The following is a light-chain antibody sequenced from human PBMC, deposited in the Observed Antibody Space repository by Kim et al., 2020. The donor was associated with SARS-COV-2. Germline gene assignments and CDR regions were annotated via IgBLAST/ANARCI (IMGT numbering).Light chain of an antibody. V-gene: IGKV1-39*01. J-gene: IGKJ2*02. CDR3: QQSHTTPCT. CDR2: AAS. Sequence: DIQMTQSPSSLSASVGDRVTITCRASQNINRNLNWYQQKVGKAPKLLIYAASTLHSGVPSRFSGSGSGTDYTLTIDSLQPEDFATYYCQQSHTTPCTFGQGTKLEIK. CDR1: QNINRN.